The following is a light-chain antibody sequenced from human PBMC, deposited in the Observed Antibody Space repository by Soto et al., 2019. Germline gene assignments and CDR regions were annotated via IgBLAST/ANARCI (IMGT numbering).Light chain of an antibody. J-gene: IGLJ1*01. V-gene: IGLV2-23*01. CDR3: CSFAGSSTYV. Sequence: QSALTQPACVSGSPGQSITISCTGTSSDVGSSNLVSWYQQHPGKAPKVMIYEGTQRPSGVSNRFSGSKSGNTASLTISGLQAEDEADYYCCSFAGSSTYVFGTGTKVTV. CDR1: SSDVGSSNL. CDR2: EGT.